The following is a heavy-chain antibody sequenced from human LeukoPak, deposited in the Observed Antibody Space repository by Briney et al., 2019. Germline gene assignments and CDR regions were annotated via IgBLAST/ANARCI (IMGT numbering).Heavy chain of an antibody. CDR2: ISGSGGST. CDR3: TPEGSRGYYYYYMDV. Sequence: GGSLRLSYAASGFTFTTYALSWVRQAPGKGLEWVSAISGSGGSTFYSDSVRGRFTISRDNSMNTLYLQMNSPKTEDTAVYYCTPEGSRGYYYYYMDVWGKGTTVTVSS. D-gene: IGHD2-2*01. V-gene: IGHV3-23*01. CDR1: GFTFTTYA. J-gene: IGHJ6*03.